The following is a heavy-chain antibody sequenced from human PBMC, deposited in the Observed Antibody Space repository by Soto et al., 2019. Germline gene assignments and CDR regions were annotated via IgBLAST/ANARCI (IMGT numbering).Heavy chain of an antibody. V-gene: IGHV3-30*18. CDR1: GVTFSSYG. D-gene: IGHD1-26*01. J-gene: IGHJ4*02. CDR3: AKGRRERGGYYFDY. Sequence: QVQLVESGGGVVQPGRSLRLSCAASGVTFSSYGRHWVRQAPGKGLEWVAVISYDGSNKYYADSVKGRFTISRDNSKNTLYLQMNSLRAEDTAVYYCAKGRRERGGYYFDYWGQGTLVTVSS. CDR2: ISYDGSNK.